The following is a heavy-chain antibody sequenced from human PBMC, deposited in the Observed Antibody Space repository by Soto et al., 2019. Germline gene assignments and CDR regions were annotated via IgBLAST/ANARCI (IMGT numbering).Heavy chain of an antibody. CDR3: AKSGSSGWYGWFDP. Sequence: QVTLKESGPTLVKSTQTLTLTCIFSGFSLRTSGVGVGWMRQPPGKALEWLGFIYWNDDKRYSPSLKSRLTITKDTSKNQVVLTMTNMDPVDTATYYCAKSGSSGWYGWFDPWGQGTLVTVSS. CDR2: IYWNDDK. CDR1: GFSLRTSGVG. J-gene: IGHJ5*02. V-gene: IGHV2-5*01. D-gene: IGHD6-19*01.